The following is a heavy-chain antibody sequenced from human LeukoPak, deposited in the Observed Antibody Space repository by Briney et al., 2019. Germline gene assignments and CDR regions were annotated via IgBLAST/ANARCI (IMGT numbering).Heavy chain of an antibody. CDR2: INHSGST. D-gene: IGHD3-22*01. V-gene: IGHV4-34*01. J-gene: IGHJ4*02. CDR1: GGSFSGYY. Sequence: SETLSLTCAVYGGSFSGYYWSWIRQPPGKGLEWIGEINHSGSTNYNPSLKSRVTISVDTSKNQFSLKLSSVTAADTAVHYCARGTYYYDSSGYSYWGQGTLVTVSS. CDR3: ARGTYYYDSSGYSY.